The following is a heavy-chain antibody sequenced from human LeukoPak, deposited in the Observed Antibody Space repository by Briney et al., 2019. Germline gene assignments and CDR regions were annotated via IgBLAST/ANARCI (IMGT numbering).Heavy chain of an antibody. J-gene: IGHJ5*02. Sequence: SETLSLTCTVSGGSISSSSYYWGWIRQPPGKGLEWIGSIYYSGSTYYNPSLKSRVTISVDTSKNQFSLKLSSVTAADTAVYYCARDWTSSSWFDRWYNWFDPWGQGTLVTVSS. D-gene: IGHD6-13*01. CDR2: IYYSGST. CDR1: GGSISSSSYY. CDR3: ARDWTSSSWFDRWYNWFDP. V-gene: IGHV4-39*02.